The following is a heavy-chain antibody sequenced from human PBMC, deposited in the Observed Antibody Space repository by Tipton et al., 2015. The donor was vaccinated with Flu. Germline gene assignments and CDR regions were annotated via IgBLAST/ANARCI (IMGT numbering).Heavy chain of an antibody. CDR1: GGTFRNSA. CDR2: IIPPSGSA. V-gene: IGHV1-69*18. J-gene: IGHJ5*02. D-gene: IGHD3-16*02. CDR3: ARSPHITFGGVIGSFDP. Sequence: QVQLVQSGAEVKKHGSSVRVSCRASGGTFRNSAINWVRQTTGQGLEWLGRIIPPSGSANYAQQFQGRVTITADESTSTAYMELSGLRSEDTAVYFCARSPHITFGGVIGSFDPWGQGTLVTVSS.